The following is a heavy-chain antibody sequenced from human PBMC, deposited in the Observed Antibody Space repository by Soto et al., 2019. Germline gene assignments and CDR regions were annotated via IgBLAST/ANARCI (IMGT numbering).Heavy chain of an antibody. V-gene: IGHV4-59*01. D-gene: IGHD2-2*01. J-gene: IGHJ3*02. CDR3: ARAQQRYCSSTSCYSVAFDI. CDR2: IYYSGST. Sequence: SETKCLTSTVAGGNIIDYCWSWIRKKKGKGLEWIGYIYYSGSTNYNPSLKSRVTISVDTSKNRFSLKLSSVTAADTAVYYCARAQQRYCSSTSCYSVAFDIWGQGTMVTVS. CDR1: GGNIIDYC.